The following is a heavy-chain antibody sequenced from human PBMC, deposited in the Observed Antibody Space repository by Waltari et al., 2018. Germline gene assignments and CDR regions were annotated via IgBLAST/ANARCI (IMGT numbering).Heavy chain of an antibody. CDR1: GFTFDDYA. V-gene: IGHV3-9*01. D-gene: IGHD1-26*01. J-gene: IGHJ6*02. Sequence: EVQLVESGGGLVQPGRSLRLSCAASGFTFDDYAMHWVRQAPGKGLEWVSGISWNSGSIGYSDSVKGRFTISRDNAKNSLYLQMNSLRAEDTALYYCAKVSYSGSYYYYYYGMDVWGQGTTVTVSS. CDR2: ISWNSGSI. CDR3: AKVSYSGSYYYYYYGMDV.